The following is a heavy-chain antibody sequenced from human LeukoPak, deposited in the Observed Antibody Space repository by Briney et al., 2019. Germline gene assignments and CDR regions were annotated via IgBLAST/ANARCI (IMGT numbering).Heavy chain of an antibody. Sequence: ASVKVSCKASGYTFTGYYMHWVRQAPGQGLEWMGWISAYNGNTNYAQKLQGRVTMTTDTSTSTAYMELRSLRSDDTAVYYCARDLWNDGLGWFDPWGQGTLVTVSS. CDR1: GYTFTGYY. CDR3: ARDLWNDGLGWFDP. J-gene: IGHJ5*02. CDR2: ISAYNGNT. V-gene: IGHV1-18*04. D-gene: IGHD1-1*01.